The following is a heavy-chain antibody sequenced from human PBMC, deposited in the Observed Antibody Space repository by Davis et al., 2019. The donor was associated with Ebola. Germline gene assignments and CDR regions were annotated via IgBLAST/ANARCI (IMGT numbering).Heavy chain of an antibody. D-gene: IGHD3-3*01. V-gene: IGHV3-9*01. J-gene: IGHJ6*04. CDR1: GFTFHAYA. CDR2: ISWNSANI. CDR3: AKGDFDFWSGYRSYYGMDV. Sequence: GGSLRLSCAASGFTFHAYAIHWVRQAPGKDLEWVSGISWNSANIGYADSVKGRFTISRDNAKNSLYLQMNSLRAEDTAFYYCAKGDFDFWSGYRSYYGMDVWGKGTTVTVSS.